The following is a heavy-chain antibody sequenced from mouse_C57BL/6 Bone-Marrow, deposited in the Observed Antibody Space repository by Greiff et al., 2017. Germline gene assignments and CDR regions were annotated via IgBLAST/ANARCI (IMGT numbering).Heavy chain of an antibody. CDR3: ARDAGGAYGSSTSVVPYWYVDV. CDR1: GFTFSDFY. V-gene: IGHV7-1*01. D-gene: IGHD1-1*01. CDR2: SRNKGNDYTT. J-gene: IGHJ1*03. Sequence: DVMLVESGGGLVQSGRSLRLSCATSGFTFSDFYMEWVRQAPGKGLEWIAASRNKGNDYTTEYSASVKGRFIVSRDTSQSILYLQMNALRAEDTAIYYCARDAGGAYGSSTSVVPYWYVDVWGTGTTVTVSS.